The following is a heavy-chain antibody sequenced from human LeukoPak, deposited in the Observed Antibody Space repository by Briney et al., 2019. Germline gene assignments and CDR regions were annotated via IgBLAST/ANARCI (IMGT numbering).Heavy chain of an antibody. CDR2: IYTSGST. V-gene: IGHV4-61*02. J-gene: IGHJ4*02. D-gene: IGHD2-2*01. Sequence: SETLSLTCTVSGGSISSGSYYWSWIRQPAGKGLEWIGRIYTSGSTNYNPSLKSRVTISVDTSKNQFSLKLSSVTAADTAVYYCARGTPYCSSTSCNLDYWGQGTLVTVSS. CDR1: GGSISSGSYY. CDR3: ARGTPYCSSTSCNLDY.